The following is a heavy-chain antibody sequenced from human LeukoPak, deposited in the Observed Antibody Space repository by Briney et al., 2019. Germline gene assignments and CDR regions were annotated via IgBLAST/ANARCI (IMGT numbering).Heavy chain of an antibody. D-gene: IGHD6-13*01. J-gene: IGHJ5*02. Sequence: SETLSLTCTVPGGSISSYYWSWIRQPPGKGLEWIGYIYYSGSTNYNPSLKSRVTISVDTSKNQFSLKLSSVTAADTAVYYCARIMAAAPGAVGFDPWGQGTLVTVSS. CDR3: ARIMAAAPGAVGFDP. CDR2: IYYSGST. CDR1: GGSISSYY. V-gene: IGHV4-59*08.